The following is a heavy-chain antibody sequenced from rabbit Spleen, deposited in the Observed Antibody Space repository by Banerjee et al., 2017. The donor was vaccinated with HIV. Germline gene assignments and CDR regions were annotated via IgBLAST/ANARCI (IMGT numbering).Heavy chain of an antibody. V-gene: IGHV1S45*01. CDR1: GFSFSSSYW. CDR2: IYAGGSGYT. CDR3: ARDLAGVIGWNFGW. Sequence: QEQLEESGGDLVKPEGSLTLTCTASGFSFSSSYWICWVRQAPGKGLEWIACIYAGGSGYTYYASWAKGRLTISKPSSTTVTLQMTSLTAADTATYFCARDLAGVIGWNFGWWGQGTLVTVS. J-gene: IGHJ4*01. D-gene: IGHD4-1*01.